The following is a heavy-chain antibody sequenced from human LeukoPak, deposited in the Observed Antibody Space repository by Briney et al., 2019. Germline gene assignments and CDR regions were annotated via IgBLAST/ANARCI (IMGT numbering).Heavy chain of an antibody. CDR3: VKDYNWNIFHY. CDR2: ISSNGDST. J-gene: IGHJ4*02. CDR1: GFTFSSYV. Sequence: PGGSLRLSCSASGFTFSSYVMHWVRQAPGKGLEYVSGISSNGDSTYYADSVKGRFTNSRNNSKNTLYLQMSSLRADETAVYYCVKDYNWNIFHYWGQGTLVTVSS. V-gene: IGHV3-64D*09. D-gene: IGHD1/OR15-1a*01.